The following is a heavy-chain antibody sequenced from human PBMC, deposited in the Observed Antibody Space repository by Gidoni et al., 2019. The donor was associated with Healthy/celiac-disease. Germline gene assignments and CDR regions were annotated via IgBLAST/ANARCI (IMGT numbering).Heavy chain of an antibody. V-gene: IGHV4-31*03. D-gene: IGHD3-10*01. CDR1: GGSISSGGYY. CDR3: ARRTTMVRGVITTYYYYGMDV. Sequence: QVQLQESGPGLVKPSQTLSLTCTVSGGSISSGGYYWSWIRQHPGKGLEWIGYIYYSGSTYYNPSLKSRVTISVDTSKNQFSLKLSSVTAADTAVYYCARRTTMVRGVITTYYYYGMDVWGQGTTVTVSS. J-gene: IGHJ6*02. CDR2: IYYSGST.